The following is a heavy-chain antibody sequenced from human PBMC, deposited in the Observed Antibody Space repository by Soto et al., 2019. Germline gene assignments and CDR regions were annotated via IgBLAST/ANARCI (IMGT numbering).Heavy chain of an antibody. CDR1: GGSFSGYY. Sequence: SETLSLTCAVYGGSFSGYYWSWVRQPPGKGRQGIGEVFDRGGTAYNPSLKSRVTMSLDMSNKQLSLKLSSVTAADPATYYCAKVKTVEKVVNYWGQATQLTVSS. V-gene: IGHV4-34*10. D-gene: IGHD4-17*01. J-gene: IGHJ4*02. CDR2: VFDRGGT. CDR3: AKVKTVEKVVNY.